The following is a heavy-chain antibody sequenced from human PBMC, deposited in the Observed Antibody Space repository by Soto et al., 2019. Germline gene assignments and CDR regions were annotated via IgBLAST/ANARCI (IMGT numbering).Heavy chain of an antibody. J-gene: IGHJ4*02. CDR3: TRDLCGQDDS. V-gene: IGHV3-74*01. CDR1: GFTFRSYW. Sequence: EVHLVESGGGLVQSGESLRLSCAASGFTFRSYWMHWVRQAPGKGLVWVARTSEDGGRTDYADSVQGRFTISRDNANNALYLQMNSLRAEDTAIYFCTRDLCGQDDSWGQGTLVTVSS. CDR2: TSEDGGRT. D-gene: IGHD3-16*01.